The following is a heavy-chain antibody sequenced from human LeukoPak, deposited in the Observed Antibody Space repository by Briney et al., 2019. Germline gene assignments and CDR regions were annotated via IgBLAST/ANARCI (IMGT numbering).Heavy chain of an antibody. J-gene: IGHJ6*03. CDR2: ISYDGSDE. CDR1: GFISNMYA. V-gene: IGHV3-30*04. Sequence: GGSLRLSCGASGFISNMYAIHWVRQAPGKGLGWVAVISYDGSDEKYADFVKGRFTISRDSSKNTLSLQMNSLRVEDTAVYYCAREGQWGPHSPGNYHYMDVWGRGTTVTVSS. CDR3: AREGQWGPHSPGNYHYMDV. D-gene: IGHD6-19*01.